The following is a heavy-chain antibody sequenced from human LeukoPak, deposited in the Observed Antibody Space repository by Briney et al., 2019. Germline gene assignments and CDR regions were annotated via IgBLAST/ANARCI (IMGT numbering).Heavy chain of an antibody. Sequence: SETLSLTCTVVGGSITSDYWSWIRQPAGKGLEWIGRIFTSGSTAYNPSLKSRVAMSLDTSKNQFFLKLSSVTAADTAAYFCSRGGANDLWGQGTLVTVSS. D-gene: IGHD4/OR15-4a*01. CDR1: GGSITSDY. CDR3: SRGGANDL. V-gene: IGHV4-4*07. CDR2: IFTSGST. J-gene: IGHJ5*02.